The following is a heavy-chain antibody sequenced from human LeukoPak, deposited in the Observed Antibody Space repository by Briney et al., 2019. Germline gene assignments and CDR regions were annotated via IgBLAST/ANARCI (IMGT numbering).Heavy chain of an antibody. V-gene: IGHV3-23*01. J-gene: IGHJ4*02. CDR3: AKDLEWLLTVPYFDY. D-gene: IGHD3-3*01. CDR2: ISGSGGST. CDR1: GFTFGSYA. Sequence: GGSLRLSCAASGFTFGSYAMSWVRQAPGKGLEWVSAISGSGGSTYYADSVKGRFTISRDNSKNTLYLQMNSLRAEDTAVYYCAKDLEWLLTVPYFDYWGQGTLVTISS.